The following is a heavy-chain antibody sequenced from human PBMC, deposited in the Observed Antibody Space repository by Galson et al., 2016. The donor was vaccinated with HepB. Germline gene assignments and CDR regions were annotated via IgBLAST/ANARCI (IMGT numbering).Heavy chain of an antibody. D-gene: IGHD1-1*01. CDR3: AKERLVRRIFDH. V-gene: IGHV3-23*01. J-gene: IGHJ4*02. Sequence: SLRLSCAASGFVFSNFGLSRVRQAPGKGLEWVASISTRRTTYYSDTVQGRFTISRDNSNNTLYLQMNGLRAEDTAVYYCAKERLVRRIFDHWGQGTLVTVSS. CDR1: GFVFSNFG. CDR2: ISTRRTT.